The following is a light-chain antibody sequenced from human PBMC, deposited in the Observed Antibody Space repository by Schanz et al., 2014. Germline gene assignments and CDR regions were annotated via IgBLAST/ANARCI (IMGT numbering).Light chain of an antibody. V-gene: IGKV3-11*01. CDR1: QSVGTY. Sequence: EIVLTQSPATLSLSPGERATLSCRASQSVGTYLAWYQQKPGQAPRLLIYDASNRAATGIPARFSGSGSGTDFTLTISSLEPEDFAVYYCQQRSNWPLTFGGGTKVEIK. CDR3: QQRSNWPLT. J-gene: IGKJ4*01. CDR2: DAS.